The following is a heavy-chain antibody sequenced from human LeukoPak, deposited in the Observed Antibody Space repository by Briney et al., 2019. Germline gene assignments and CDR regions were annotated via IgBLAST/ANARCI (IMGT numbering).Heavy chain of an antibody. CDR3: AKDYLISRTTPWYFDY. J-gene: IGHJ4*02. CDR2: INQDGGEK. Sequence: GGSLRLSCAVSGLTFSNYWMNWVRQAPGKGLEWVANINQDGGEKYYVDSVKGRFTISRDNAKNSLYLQMNSLRAEDTAVYYCAKDYLISRTTPWYFDYWGQGTLVTVSS. V-gene: IGHV3-7*01. CDR1: GLTFSNYW. D-gene: IGHD1-1*01.